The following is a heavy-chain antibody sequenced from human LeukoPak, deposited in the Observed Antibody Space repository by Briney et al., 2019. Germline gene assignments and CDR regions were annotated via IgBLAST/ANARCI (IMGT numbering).Heavy chain of an antibody. Sequence: SVKVSCKASGGTFSSYAISWVRPAPGQGLAWMGRIIPILGIANYAQKFQGRVTITADKSTSTAYMELSSLRSEDTAVYYCARSGLGIPGDFDYWGQGTLVTVSS. CDR1: GGTFSSYA. V-gene: IGHV1-69*04. CDR3: ARSGLGIPGDFDY. D-gene: IGHD7-27*01. J-gene: IGHJ4*02. CDR2: IIPILGIA.